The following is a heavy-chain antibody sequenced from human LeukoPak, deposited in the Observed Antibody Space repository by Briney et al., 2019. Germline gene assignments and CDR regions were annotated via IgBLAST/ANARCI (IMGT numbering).Heavy chain of an antibody. CDR1: GGSFSGYY. CDR3: ARDKGVGGRWGPVPTH. J-gene: IGHJ4*02. CDR2: INHSGST. Sequence: PSETLSLTCAVYGGSFSGYYWSWIRQPPGKGLEWIGEINHSGSTNYNPSLKSRVTISVDTSKNQFSLKLSSVTAADTAVYYCARDKGVGGRWGPVPTHWGQGTLVTVSS. D-gene: IGHD3-16*01. V-gene: IGHV4-34*01.